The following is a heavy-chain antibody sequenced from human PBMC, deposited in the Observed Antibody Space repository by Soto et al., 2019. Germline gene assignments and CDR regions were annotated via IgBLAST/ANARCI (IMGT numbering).Heavy chain of an antibody. CDR3: AKDHLWLDRGVDY. Sequence: GGSLRLSCAASGFTFSSYGMHWVRQAPGKGLEWVAVISYDGSNKYYADSVKGRFTISRDNSKNTLYLQMNSLRAEDTAVYYCAKDHLWLDRGVDYWGQGTLVTVSS. CDR2: ISYDGSNK. J-gene: IGHJ4*02. D-gene: IGHD6-19*01. CDR1: GFTFSSYG. V-gene: IGHV3-30*18.